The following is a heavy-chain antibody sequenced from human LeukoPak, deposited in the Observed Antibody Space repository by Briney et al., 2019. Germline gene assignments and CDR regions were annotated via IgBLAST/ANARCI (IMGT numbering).Heavy chain of an antibody. Sequence: GGSLRLSCAASGFTFSDYYMSWIRQAPGKGLEWVSYISSSGSTLYYADSVKGRFTISRDNAKNSLYLQMNSLRAEDTAVYYCARLKPDYGDYADYYYYMDVWGKGTTVTVSS. J-gene: IGHJ6*03. CDR3: ARLKPDYGDYADYYYYMDV. CDR2: ISSSGSTL. CDR1: GFTFSDYY. D-gene: IGHD4-17*01. V-gene: IGHV3-11*01.